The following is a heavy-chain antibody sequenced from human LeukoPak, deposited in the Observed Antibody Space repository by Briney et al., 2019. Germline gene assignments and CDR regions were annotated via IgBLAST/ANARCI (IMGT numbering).Heavy chain of an antibody. CDR1: GGSFSGYY. CDR2: INHSGST. J-gene: IGHJ6*04. Sequence: SETLSLTCAVYGGSFSGYYWSWIRQPPGKGLEWIGEINHSGSTNCNPSLKSRVTISVDTSKNQFSLKLSSVTAADTAVYYCARGFAGGSMDVWGKGTTVTVSS. V-gene: IGHV4-34*01. D-gene: IGHD3-10*01. CDR3: ARGFAGGSMDV.